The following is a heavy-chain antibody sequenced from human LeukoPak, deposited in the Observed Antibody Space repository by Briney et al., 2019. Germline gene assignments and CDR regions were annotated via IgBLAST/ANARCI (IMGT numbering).Heavy chain of an antibody. CDR1: GFPFRDHA. V-gene: IGHV3-30*03. Sequence: GRSLRLSCEASGFPFRDHAMHWVRQAPGKGLEWVAVISYDARHENYADSVKGRFTVSRDDSRSTLYLQMNSLKTDDTAVYFCARDEFAGYNLGPFIYWGQGTLVTVSS. CDR2: ISYDARHE. J-gene: IGHJ4*02. CDR3: ARDEFAGYNLGPFIY. D-gene: IGHD5-24*01.